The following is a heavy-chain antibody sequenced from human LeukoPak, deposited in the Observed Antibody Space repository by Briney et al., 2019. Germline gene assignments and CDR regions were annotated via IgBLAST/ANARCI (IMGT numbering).Heavy chain of an antibody. V-gene: IGHV6-1*01. J-gene: IGHJ6*02. Sequence: SQTLSLTCAISEDSVSSNTAAWNWVRQSPSRGLEWLGRTYYRSKWYYDYAFSVKSRITINPDTSKNLFSLQLNSVTPEDTAVYYCARDPGYYYAMDVWGQETTVTVSS. D-gene: IGHD2-15*01. CDR3: ARDPGYYYAMDV. CDR1: EDSVSSNTAA. CDR2: TYYRSKWYY.